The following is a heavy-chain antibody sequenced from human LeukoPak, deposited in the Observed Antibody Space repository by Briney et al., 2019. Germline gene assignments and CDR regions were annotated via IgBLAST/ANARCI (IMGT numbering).Heavy chain of an antibody. J-gene: IGHJ4*02. D-gene: IGHD1-26*01. CDR2: ISGNNDDT. CDR1: GYTFTTFG. Sequence: ASVKVSCKASGYTFTTFGISWVRQAPGQGLEWMGWISGNNDDTNYAQNLQGRVTMTTDTSTGTAYMEVRSLGSDDTAVYYCARDWDIEAEVDYFDYWGQGTVLTVSS. V-gene: IGHV1-18*01. CDR3: ARDWDIEAEVDYFDY.